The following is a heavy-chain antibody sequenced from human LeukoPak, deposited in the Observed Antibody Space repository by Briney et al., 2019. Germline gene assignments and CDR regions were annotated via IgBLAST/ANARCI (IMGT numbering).Heavy chain of an antibody. CDR3: ARGPLDSGYTYFDF. CDR2: TYYSGNS. CDR1: GGSINNYY. D-gene: IGHD5-12*01. Sequence: SETLSLTCTVSGGSINNYYWSWIRQPPGKGLEWIGYTYYSGNSNYNPSLKGRVTILVDTSKTQFSLRLTSVTAADTAVYYCARGPLDSGYTYFDFWGQGTLVTVSS. V-gene: IGHV4-59*01. J-gene: IGHJ4*02.